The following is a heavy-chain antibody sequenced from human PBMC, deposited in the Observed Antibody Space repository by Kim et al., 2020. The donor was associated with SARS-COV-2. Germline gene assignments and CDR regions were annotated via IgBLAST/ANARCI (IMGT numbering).Heavy chain of an antibody. CDR3: ARAREIAAASGDY. V-gene: IGHV1-69*06. J-gene: IGHJ4*02. Sequence: SVKVSCKASGDTFSSYAISWVRQAPGQGLEWMGGIIPIFGTANYAQKFQGRVTITADKSTSTAYMELSSLRSEDTAVYYCARAREIAAASGDYWGQGTLVTVSS. CDR2: IIPIFGTA. D-gene: IGHD6-13*01. CDR1: GDTFSSYA.